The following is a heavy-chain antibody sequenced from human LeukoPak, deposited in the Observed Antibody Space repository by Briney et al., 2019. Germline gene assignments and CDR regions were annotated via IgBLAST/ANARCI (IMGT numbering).Heavy chain of an antibody. D-gene: IGHD2-2*01. J-gene: IGHJ4*02. V-gene: IGHV2-5*08. CDR2: IYWDDDK. CDR3: TRLNSPAFDH. CDR1: GGSISSGSYF. Sequence: TLSLTCTVSGGSISSGSYFWSWIRQPAGKELEWLTIIYWDDDKRYSPFLKSRLTITKDTSKNQVVLTMTNMDPVDTATYYCTRLNSPAFDHWGQGNLVIVSS.